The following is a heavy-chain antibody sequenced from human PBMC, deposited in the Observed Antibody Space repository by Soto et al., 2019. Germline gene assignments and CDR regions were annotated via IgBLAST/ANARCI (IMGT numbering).Heavy chain of an antibody. CDR3: EDGGGGYDT. CDR2: IAPMFGTS. V-gene: IGHV1-69*01. D-gene: IGHD3-22*01. Sequence: QVQLVQSGAEVKKPGSSVKVSCKASGGSFSSFPFNWVRQAPGQGLEWIGGIAPMFGTSNYAQRFQGRVTITADELTITAYLEVNSLRYDDTAMYYCEDGGGGYDTWGQGTLVTVSS. CDR1: GGSFSSFP. J-gene: IGHJ5*02.